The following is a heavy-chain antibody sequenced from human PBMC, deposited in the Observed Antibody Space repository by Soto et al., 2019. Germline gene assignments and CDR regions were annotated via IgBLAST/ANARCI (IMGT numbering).Heavy chain of an antibody. J-gene: IGHJ4*02. V-gene: IGHV3-21*01. D-gene: IGHD4-17*01. CDR3: ARESGGDDYGDEYYFDY. CDR1: GFTFSSYS. Sequence: GGSLRLSCAASGFTFSSYSMNWVRQAPGKGLEWVSSISSSSSYIYYADSVKGRFTISRDNAKNSLYLQMNSLRAEDTAVYYCARESGGDDYGDEYYFDYWGQGTLVTVSS. CDR2: ISSSSSYI.